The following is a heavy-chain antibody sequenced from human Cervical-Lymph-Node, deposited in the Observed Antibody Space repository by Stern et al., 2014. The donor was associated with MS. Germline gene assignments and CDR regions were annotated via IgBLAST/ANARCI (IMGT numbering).Heavy chain of an antibody. D-gene: IGHD1-1*01. CDR2: ITNVWST. Sequence: EVHLVESGGGVIQPGGSLRLSCTASGFTVSRDYMTWVRQAPGKGLAWVSLITNVWSTCSTDAVKGRFTISRDDSKNTVYLHMTSLRAEDTAMYYCARDTSSPERSDWWGQGTLVTVSS. J-gene: IGHJ4*02. CDR3: ARDTSSPERSDW. V-gene: IGHV3-53*01. CDR1: GFTVSRDY.